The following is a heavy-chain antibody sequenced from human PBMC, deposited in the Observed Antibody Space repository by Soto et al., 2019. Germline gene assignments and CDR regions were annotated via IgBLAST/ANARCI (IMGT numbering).Heavy chain of an antibody. V-gene: IGHV1-69*06. CDR1: GGTFSRYA. Sequence: SVKDSFQACGGTFSRYAMSWVRPAPGQGLEWMGGIIPIFGTANYAQKFKGRVTITADKSTSTAYMEMSSLRAEDTAVYSCARGGEGYNSLFDYWGQGTLVTVSS. J-gene: IGHJ4*02. CDR3: ARGGEGYNSLFDY. D-gene: IGHD5-12*01. CDR2: IIPIFGTA.